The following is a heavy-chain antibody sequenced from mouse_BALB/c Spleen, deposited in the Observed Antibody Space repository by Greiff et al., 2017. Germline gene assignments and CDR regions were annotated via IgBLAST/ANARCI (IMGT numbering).Heavy chain of an antibody. D-gene: IGHD2-14*01. Sequence: QVQLKQSGAELVRPGSSVKISCKASGYAFSSYWMNWVKQRPGQGLEGIGKIYPGDGDTNYNGKFKGKATLTADKSSSTAYMQLSSLTSEDSAVYFCARGYDEAYWGQGTLVTVSA. CDR2: IYPGDGDT. CDR1: GYAFSSYW. J-gene: IGHJ3*01. V-gene: IGHV1-80*01. CDR3: ARGYDEAY.